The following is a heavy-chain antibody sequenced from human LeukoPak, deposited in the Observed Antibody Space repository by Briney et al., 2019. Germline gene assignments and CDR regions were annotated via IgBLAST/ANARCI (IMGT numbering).Heavy chain of an antibody. CDR2: INHSGST. Sequence: SETLSLTCAVYGGSFSGYYWSWIRQPPGKGLEWIGEINHSGSTNYNPSLKSRVTISVDTSKNQFSLKLSSVTAADTAVYYCARGLNYYGSGSYSPAPFDYWGQGTLVTVSS. J-gene: IGHJ4*02. CDR1: GGSFSGYY. D-gene: IGHD3-10*01. CDR3: ARGLNYYGSGSYSPAPFDY. V-gene: IGHV4-34*01.